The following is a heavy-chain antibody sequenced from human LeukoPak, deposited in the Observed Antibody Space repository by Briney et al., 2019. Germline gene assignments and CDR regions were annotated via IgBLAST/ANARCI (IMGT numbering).Heavy chain of an antibody. CDR1: GFTFSSYN. V-gene: IGHV3-21*01. J-gene: IGHJ5*01. Sequence: GGSLRLSCAASGFTFSSYNMNWVRQAPGKGLEWVSSITSGSSYIYYADSVKGRFTISRDNSKNTLYLQMNSLRAEDTAVFYCARARRSGGITMVRGVKDRGWFDSWGQGILVTVSS. CDR2: ITSGSSYI. D-gene: IGHD3-10*01. CDR3: ARARRSGGITMVRGVKDRGWFDS.